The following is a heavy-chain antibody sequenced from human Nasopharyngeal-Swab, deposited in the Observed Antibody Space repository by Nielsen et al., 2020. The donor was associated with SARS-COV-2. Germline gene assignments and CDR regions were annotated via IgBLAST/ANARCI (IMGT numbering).Heavy chain of an antibody. Sequence: GGSLRLSYAASGFTFSSYSMNWVRQAPGKGLEWVSYISSSSSTIYYADSVKGRFTISRDNAKNSLYLQMNSLRAEDTAVYYCARTNDYYDSSGYPYWGQGTLVTVSS. CDR2: ISSSSSTI. CDR3: ARTNDYYDSSGYPY. J-gene: IGHJ4*02. D-gene: IGHD3-22*01. V-gene: IGHV3-48*04. CDR1: GFTFSSYS.